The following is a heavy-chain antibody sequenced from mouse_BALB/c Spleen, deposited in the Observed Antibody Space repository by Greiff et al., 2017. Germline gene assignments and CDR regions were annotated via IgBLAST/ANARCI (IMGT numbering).Heavy chain of an antibody. Sequence: EVKLVESGPGLVKPSQSLSLTCTVTGYSITSDYAWNWIRQFPGNKLEWMGYISYSGSTSYNPSLKSRISITRDTSKNQFFLQLNSVTTEDTATYYCAREGASYYYGSSSSAMDYWGQGTSVTVSS. J-gene: IGHJ4*01. CDR1: GYSITSDYA. CDR2: ISYSGST. V-gene: IGHV3-2*02. CDR3: AREGASYYYGSSSSAMDY. D-gene: IGHD1-1*01.